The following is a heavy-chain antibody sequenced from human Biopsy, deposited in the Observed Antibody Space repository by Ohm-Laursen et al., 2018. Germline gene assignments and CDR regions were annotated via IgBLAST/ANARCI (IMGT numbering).Heavy chain of an antibody. V-gene: IGHV4-59*08. CDR2: ISNSGNT. J-gene: IGHJ4*02. CDR3: ARRGSGGRSFDY. D-gene: IGHD2-15*01. CDR1: GDAINSSY. Sequence: GTLSLTATVSGDAINSSYWSWIPQAPGKGLEWSGVISNSGNTNYNPSLKSRVTISADTSKNQFSLKLGSVTVADTAVFYCARRGSGGRSFDYWGQGSLVTVSS.